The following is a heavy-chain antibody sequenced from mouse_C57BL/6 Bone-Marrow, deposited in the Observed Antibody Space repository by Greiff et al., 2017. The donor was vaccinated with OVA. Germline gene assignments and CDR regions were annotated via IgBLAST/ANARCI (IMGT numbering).Heavy chain of an antibody. D-gene: IGHD1-1*01. CDR2: IDPANGNT. CDR3: AGDYYGSSPHWYFDV. Sequence: EVQLQQSVAELVRPGASVKLSCTASGFNIKNTYMHWVKQRPEQGLEWIGRIDPANGNTKYASKFQGKATITADTSSNTAYLQLSSLTSEDTAIYYCAGDYYGSSPHWYFDVWGTGTTVTVSS. CDR1: GFNIKNTY. V-gene: IGHV14-3*01. J-gene: IGHJ1*03.